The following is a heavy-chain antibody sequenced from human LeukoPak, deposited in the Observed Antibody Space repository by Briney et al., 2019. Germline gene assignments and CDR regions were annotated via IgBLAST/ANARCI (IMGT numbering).Heavy chain of an antibody. CDR2: INPTGGST. CDR3: ARDEGEYYYDSRFDY. Sequence: ASVKVSCKASGYTFTSYYMHWVRQAPGQGLEWMGLINPTGGSTGYAQKFQGRVTMTRDMSTSTDYMELSSLRSEDTAIYYCARDEGEYYYDSRFDYWGQGTLVTVSS. J-gene: IGHJ4*02. D-gene: IGHD3-22*01. CDR1: GYTFTSYY. V-gene: IGHV1-46*01.